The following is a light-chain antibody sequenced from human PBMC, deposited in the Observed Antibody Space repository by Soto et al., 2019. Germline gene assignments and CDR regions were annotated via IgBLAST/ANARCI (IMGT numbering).Light chain of an antibody. Sequence: IVMTQSPATLSVSPGERATLSCRASQSVSSRLAWYQRKPGQAPRLLIYGASTRATGIQARFSGSGSGAEFTLTISSLQAEDFGIYYCQPYNNWPWTFGKGTQVDIK. CDR1: QSVSSR. V-gene: IGKV3-15*01. J-gene: IGKJ1*01. CDR3: QPYNNWPWT. CDR2: GAS.